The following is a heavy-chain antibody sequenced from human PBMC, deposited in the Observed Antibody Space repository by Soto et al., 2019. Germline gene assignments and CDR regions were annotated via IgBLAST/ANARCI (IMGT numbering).Heavy chain of an antibody. D-gene: IGHD4-17*01. J-gene: IGHJ4*02. Sequence: PGGSLRLSCTASGFTFGDYAMSWFRQAPGKGLEWVGFIRSKAYGGTTEYAASVKGRFTISRDDSKSIAYLQMNSLKTEDTAVYYCTRDSGDKPVDYWGQGALVTVSS. CDR3: TRDSGDKPVDY. CDR1: GFTFGDYA. CDR2: IRSKAYGGTT. V-gene: IGHV3-49*03.